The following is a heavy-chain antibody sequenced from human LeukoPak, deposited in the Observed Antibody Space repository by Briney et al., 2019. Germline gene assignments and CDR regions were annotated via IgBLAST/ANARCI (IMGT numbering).Heavy chain of an antibody. Sequence: SETLSLICTVSGYSIGSAYYWGWIRQPPGKGLEWIGHIYHSGSTSYNPSPERRVTISLDTSKNQFPLLLRSLTGADTTVYYYSRSFMATALDFWAQGTRDSVSS. V-gene: IGHV4-38-2*02. CDR3: SRSFMATALDF. CDR2: IYHSGST. D-gene: IGHD5-12*01. J-gene: IGHJ4*02. CDR1: GYSIGSAYY.